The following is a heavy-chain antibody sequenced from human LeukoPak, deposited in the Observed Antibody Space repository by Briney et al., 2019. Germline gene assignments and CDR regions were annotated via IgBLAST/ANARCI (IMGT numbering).Heavy chain of an antibody. CDR3: AGLRVVAPGKRTNWFDP. D-gene: IGHD3-22*01. J-gene: IGHJ5*02. CDR2: IYYSGST. Sequence: SETLSLTCTVSGGSISSSSYYWGWIRQPPGKGLEWIGSIYYSGSTYYNPSLKSRVTISVDTSKNQFSLKLSSVTAADTAVYYCAGLRVVAPGKRTNWFDPWGQGTLVTVSS. CDR1: GGSISSSSYY. V-gene: IGHV4-39*01.